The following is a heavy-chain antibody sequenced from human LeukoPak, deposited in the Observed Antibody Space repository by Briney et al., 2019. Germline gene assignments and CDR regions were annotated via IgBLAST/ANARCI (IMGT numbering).Heavy chain of an antibody. CDR3: VRDLSGTSTH. Sequence: PGESLRLSCAASGFTFNNCAMSWVRQTPGKGLEWVSAVNGGGGDTYYTDSVKGRFTISRDNSGNTLFLRMSSLRGEDTAVYYCVRDLSGTSTHWGQGTLVTVSS. D-gene: IGHD3-9*01. CDR2: VNGGGGDT. J-gene: IGHJ4*02. CDR1: GFTFNNCA. V-gene: IGHV3-23*01.